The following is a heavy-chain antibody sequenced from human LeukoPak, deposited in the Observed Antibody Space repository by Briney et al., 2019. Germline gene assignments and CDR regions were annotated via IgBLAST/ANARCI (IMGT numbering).Heavy chain of an antibody. Sequence: GSLRLSCAASGFTFSSYWMSWVRQAPGKGLEWIGSIYYSGSTYYNPSLKSRVTISVETSKKQFSLKLSSVTAADTAVYYCARDLYDYVWGSYRSLYYMDVWGKGTTVTISS. CDR2: IYYSGST. D-gene: IGHD3-16*02. J-gene: IGHJ6*03. V-gene: IGHV4-39*02. CDR3: ARDLYDYVWGSYRSLYYMDV. CDR1: GFTFSSYW.